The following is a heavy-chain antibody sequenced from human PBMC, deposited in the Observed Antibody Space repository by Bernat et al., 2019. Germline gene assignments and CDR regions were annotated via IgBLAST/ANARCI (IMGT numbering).Heavy chain of an antibody. CDR3: ARGVSGYLLPIDY. CDR2: IGTAGDT. Sequence: EVQLVESGGGLVKPGGSLRLSCAASGFTFSSYDMHWVRQATGKGLEWVSAIGTAGDTYYPGSVKGRFTISRENAKNSLYLQMNSLRAGDTAVYYCARGVSGYLLPIDYWGQGTLVTVAS. D-gene: IGHD2/OR15-2a*01. J-gene: IGHJ4*02. V-gene: IGHV3-13*04. CDR1: GFTFSSYD.